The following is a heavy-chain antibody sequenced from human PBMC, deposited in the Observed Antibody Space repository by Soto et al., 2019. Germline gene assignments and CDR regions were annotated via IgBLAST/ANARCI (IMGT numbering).Heavy chain of an antibody. V-gene: IGHV4-34*01. D-gene: IGHD2-15*01. CDR3: ARGTPSPLIVRSSRGPWFDP. J-gene: IGHJ5*02. CDR1: GGSFSGYY. CDR2: INHSGST. Sequence: SETLSLTCAVYGGSFSGYYWSWIRQRPGQRLEWIGEINHSGSTNYNPSLKGRVTISVDTSKMQVSLKLSSVTAADTAVYFCARGTPSPLIVRSSRGPWFDPWGQGTLVTVSS.